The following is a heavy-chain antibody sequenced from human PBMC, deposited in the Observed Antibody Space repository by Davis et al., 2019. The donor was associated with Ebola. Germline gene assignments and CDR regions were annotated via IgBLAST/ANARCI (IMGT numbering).Heavy chain of an antibody. D-gene: IGHD2-15*01. CDR2: FDPEDSEA. CDR3: AAGGVGGGFDI. J-gene: IGHJ3*02. V-gene: IGHV1-24*01. Sequence: ASVKVSCKVSGYTLTELSIHWLRQAPGKGLEWMGNFDPEDSEAIYAQKVQDRVTMTEDTSTDTAYMELSSLRSEDTAVYYCAAGGVGGGFDIWGQGTMVTVSS. CDR1: GYTLTELS.